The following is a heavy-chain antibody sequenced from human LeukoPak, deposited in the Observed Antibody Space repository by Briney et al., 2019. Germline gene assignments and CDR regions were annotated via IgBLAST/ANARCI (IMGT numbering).Heavy chain of an antibody. D-gene: IGHD6-13*01. J-gene: IGHJ4*02. V-gene: IGHV4-39*01. CDR3: ARIAAAGNDY. Sequence: SETLSLTCTVSGGSISSSSYYWGWIRQPPGKGLEWIGSIYYSGSTYYNPSLKSRVTISVDTSKNQFSLKLSSVTAADTAVYCCARIAAAGNDYWGQGTLVTVSS. CDR1: GGSISSSSYY. CDR2: IYYSGST.